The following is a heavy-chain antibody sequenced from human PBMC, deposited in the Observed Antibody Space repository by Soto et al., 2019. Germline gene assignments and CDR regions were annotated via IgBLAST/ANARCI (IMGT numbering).Heavy chain of an antibody. V-gene: IGHV1-2*02. CDR2: INPNNGDT. J-gene: IGHJ6*02. D-gene: IGHD1-26*01. CDR1: GYTFTAHY. Sequence: QVNLVQSVAEVKKPGASVKVSCKASGYTFTAHYIQWVRQAPGQGFEWMGWINPNNGDTTYAQNFQGRVTLTRDTSISTAYMELSSLRSDDTATYYCARTSSGGGSYYYYYGMDVWGQGTTVTVSS. CDR3: ARTSSGGGSYYYYYGMDV.